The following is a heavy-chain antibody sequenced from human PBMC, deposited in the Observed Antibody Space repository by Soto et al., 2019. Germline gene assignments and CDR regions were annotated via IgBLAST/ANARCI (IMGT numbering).Heavy chain of an antibody. V-gene: IGHV3-20*04. CDR2: INWDGGST. Sequence: GGSLRLSCAASGFTFDDYGMTWVRQAPGKGLEWVSGINWDGGSTGYADSVKGRFTISRDNAKNSLYLQMNSLRAGDTALYYCARGRAAGKTPPFDYWGQGTLVTVSS. J-gene: IGHJ4*02. CDR3: ARGRAAGKTPPFDY. CDR1: GFTFDDYG. D-gene: IGHD6-13*01.